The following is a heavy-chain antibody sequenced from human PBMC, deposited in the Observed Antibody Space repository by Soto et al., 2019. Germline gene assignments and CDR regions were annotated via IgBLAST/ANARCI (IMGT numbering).Heavy chain of an antibody. CDR2: ISGSGGST. J-gene: IGHJ4*02. V-gene: IGHV3-23*01. D-gene: IGHD3-9*01. CDR3: AKDGTTDILTVYYFDY. CDR1: GFTFTSYA. Sequence: HPGGSLRLSCAASGFTFTSYAMSWVRQAPGKGLEWVSAISGSGGSTYYADSVKGRFTISRDNSKNTLYLQMNSLRAEDTAIYYCAKDGTTDILTVYYFDYGARGPLATVSS.